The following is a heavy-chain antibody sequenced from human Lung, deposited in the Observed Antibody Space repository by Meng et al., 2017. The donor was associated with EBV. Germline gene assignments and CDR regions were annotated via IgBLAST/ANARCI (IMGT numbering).Heavy chain of an antibody. CDR1: GYTIPAYY. V-gene: IGHV1-2*06. Sequence: QVGVWQSGVEVTKPGAPVQVSFKPFGYTIPAYYFPWARQAPGQGLEWMGRISPNSGDTNYAQNFQGRVTMTRDTSISTAYMELNRLGSDDTAIYYCARSRETSNTSWGWFDSWGQGTLVTVSS. CDR2: ISPNSGDT. CDR3: ARSRETSNTSWGWFDS. D-gene: IGHD2-2*01. J-gene: IGHJ5*01.